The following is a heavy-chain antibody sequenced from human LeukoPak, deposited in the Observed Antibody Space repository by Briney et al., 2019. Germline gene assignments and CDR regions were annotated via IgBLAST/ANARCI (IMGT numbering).Heavy chain of an antibody. D-gene: IGHD6-19*01. J-gene: IGHJ4*02. CDR2: IYNGDNT. Sequence: GGSLRLCCAASGFTFSDYYMAWIRQAPGKGLEWVSVIYNGDNTYYADSVQGRFTISKDNSENTLYLQMNSLRPEDTAVYFCARASRWLAFDNWGQGTLVTVSS. V-gene: IGHV3-66*01. CDR3: ARASRWLAFDN. CDR1: GFTFSDYY.